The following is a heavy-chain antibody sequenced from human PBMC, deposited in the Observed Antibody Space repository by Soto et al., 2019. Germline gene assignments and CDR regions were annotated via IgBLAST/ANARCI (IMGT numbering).Heavy chain of an antibody. Sequence: GGSLRLSCAASGFTFSSYSMNWVRQAPGKGLERVSYISSSSSTIYYADSVKGRFTISRDNAKNSLYLQMNSLRDEDTAVYYCARDPAPGITIFGVDPYGMDVWGQGTTVTVSS. CDR3: ARDPAPGITIFGVDPYGMDV. J-gene: IGHJ6*02. CDR1: GFTFSSYS. CDR2: ISSSSSTI. V-gene: IGHV3-48*02. D-gene: IGHD3-3*01.